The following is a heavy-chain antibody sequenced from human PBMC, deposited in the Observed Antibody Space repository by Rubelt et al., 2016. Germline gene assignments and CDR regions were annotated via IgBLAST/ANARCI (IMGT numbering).Heavy chain of an antibody. D-gene: IGHD1-26*01. V-gene: IGHV1-18*01. CDR3: ARLVGGSRGWFDP. CDR1: TFTSYG. J-gene: IGHJ5*02. CDR2: ISAYNGNT. Sequence: TFTSYGITWVRQAPGQGLEWMGWISAYNGNTNYAQKFQGRVTMTTDASTNTAYMELRSLRSDDTAVYYCARLVGGSRGWFDPWGQGTLVTVSS.